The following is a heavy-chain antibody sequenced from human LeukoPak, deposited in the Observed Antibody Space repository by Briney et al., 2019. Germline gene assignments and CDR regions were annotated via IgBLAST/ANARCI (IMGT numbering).Heavy chain of an antibody. Sequence: GGSLRLSCAASGFTFDDYAMHWVRQAPGKGLEWVSSISGSGSYIHYADSLKGRFTISRHNAKNSLYLQMNSLRAEDTAVYYCARGQQLVPGRLDYFDYWGQGTLVTVSS. D-gene: IGHD6-13*01. CDR2: ISGSGSYI. V-gene: IGHV3-21*01. CDR1: GFTFDDYA. J-gene: IGHJ4*02. CDR3: ARGQQLVPGRLDYFDY.